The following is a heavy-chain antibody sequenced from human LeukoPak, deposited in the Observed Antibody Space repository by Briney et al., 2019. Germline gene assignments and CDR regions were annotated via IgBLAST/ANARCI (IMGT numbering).Heavy chain of an antibody. CDR1: GFTFSSYA. D-gene: IGHD3-3*01. Sequence: GSLRLSCAASGFTFSSYAMSWVRQAPGKGLEWIGSIYHSGSPYYNPSLKSRFTISVDKSKNHFSLKLSSVTSADTAVYYCARRYYDFWSGYYPAAFDIWGQGTMVTVSS. CDR2: IYHSGSP. J-gene: IGHJ3*02. V-gene: IGHV4-38-2*01. CDR3: ARRYYDFWSGYYPAAFDI.